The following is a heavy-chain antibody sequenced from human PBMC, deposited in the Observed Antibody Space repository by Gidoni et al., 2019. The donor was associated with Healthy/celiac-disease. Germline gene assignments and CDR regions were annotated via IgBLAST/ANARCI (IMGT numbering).Heavy chain of an antibody. D-gene: IGHD3-10*01. J-gene: IGHJ2*01. Sequence: EVQLLESGGGLVQPGGSLRLSCAASGFTFSSYAMSWVRQAPGKGLEWVSAISGSGGSTYYADSVKGRFTISRDNSKNTLYLQMNSLRAEDTAVYYCAKQADGKVRGVIPPSDWYFDLWGRGTLVTVSS. CDR3: AKQADGKVRGVIPPSDWYFDL. CDR2: ISGSGGST. CDR1: GFTFSSYA. V-gene: IGHV3-23*01.